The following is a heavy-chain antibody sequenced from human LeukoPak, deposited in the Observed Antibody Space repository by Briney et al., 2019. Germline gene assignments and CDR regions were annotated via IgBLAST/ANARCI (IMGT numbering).Heavy chain of an antibody. J-gene: IGHJ4*02. CDR1: GFTFSSYA. V-gene: IGHV3-23*01. D-gene: IGHD4-17*01. CDR2: ISGSGSSR. Sequence: GGSLSLSCAASGFTFSSYAMSWGCQAPGKGLEWLSVISGSGSSRYYAVSVKGRFTIARDNSKNTVYLQMSSLRAEDTAVYYCAKIAGDYGDQNPIDYWGQGALVTVST. CDR3: AKIAGDYGDQNPIDY.